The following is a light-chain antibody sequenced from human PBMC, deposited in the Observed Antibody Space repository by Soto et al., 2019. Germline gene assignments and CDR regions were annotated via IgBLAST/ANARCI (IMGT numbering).Light chain of an antibody. J-gene: IGKJ1*01. CDR1: QSISSSY. V-gene: IGKV3-20*01. CDR2: GAS. Sequence: EIVLTPVPGAPFLSPGERDTPPSRGIQSISSSYLAWYQQKPGQAPRLLIYGASRRATGIPDRFSGSGSGTDFTLTVSRLEPEDFAVYYCQQCGSSSWTFGQGTKV. CDR3: QQCGSSSWT.